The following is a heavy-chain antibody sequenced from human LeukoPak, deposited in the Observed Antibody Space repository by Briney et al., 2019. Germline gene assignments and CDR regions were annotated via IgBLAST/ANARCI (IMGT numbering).Heavy chain of an antibody. V-gene: IGHV3-23*01. CDR3: AKDKSIAAHIDY. D-gene: IGHD6-6*01. CDR1: GFTFSSYA. Sequence: GGPLRLSCAASGFTFSSYAMRWVRQAPGKGLEWISAISASSSSTYSADSVKGRFTISRDNSKNTLYLQMNSLRAEDTAVYYCAKDKSIAAHIDYWGQGTLVTVSS. J-gene: IGHJ4*02. CDR2: ISASSSST.